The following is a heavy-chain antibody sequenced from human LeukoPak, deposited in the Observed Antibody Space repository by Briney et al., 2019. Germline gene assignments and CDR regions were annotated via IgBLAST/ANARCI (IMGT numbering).Heavy chain of an antibody. CDR1: GFTFSSYS. Sequence: GGSLRLSCAASGFTFSSYSMNWVRQAPGKGLEWDSSISSSSSYIYYAGSVKGRFTISRDNAKNSLYLQMNSLRAEDTAVYYCARDIPTYSSSWPIDYWGQGTLVTVSS. CDR2: ISSSSSYI. J-gene: IGHJ4*02. CDR3: ARDIPTYSSSWPIDY. V-gene: IGHV3-21*01. D-gene: IGHD6-13*01.